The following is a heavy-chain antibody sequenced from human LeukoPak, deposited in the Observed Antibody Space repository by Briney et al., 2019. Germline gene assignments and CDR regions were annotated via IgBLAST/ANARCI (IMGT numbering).Heavy chain of an antibody. J-gene: IGHJ4*02. D-gene: IGHD3-9*01. CDR3: ARGGLLRYFDWLFDY. CDR2: IYHSGST. CDR1: GGPISSGGYS. Sequence: SETLSLTCAVSGGPISSGGYSWSWIRQPPGKGLEWIGYIYHSGSTYYNPSLKSRVTISVDRSKNQFSLKLSSVTAADTAVYYCARGGLLRYFDWLFDYWGQGTLVTVSS. V-gene: IGHV4-30-2*01.